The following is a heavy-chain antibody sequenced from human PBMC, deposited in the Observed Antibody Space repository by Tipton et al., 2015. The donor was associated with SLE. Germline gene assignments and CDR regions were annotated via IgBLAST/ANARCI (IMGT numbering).Heavy chain of an antibody. CDR2: IYYSGNT. CDR1: GGSISSGGYS. J-gene: IGHJ6*03. V-gene: IGHV4-30-4*01. Sequence: TLSLTCTVSGGSISSGGYSWSWIRQPPEKGLEWIGYIYYSGNTHYNPFLKSRVTISVDTSKNQFSLKLSSVTAADTAVYYCARAPHDYGDYYMDVWGKGTTVTVSS. CDR3: ARAPHDYGDYYMDV. D-gene: IGHD4-17*01.